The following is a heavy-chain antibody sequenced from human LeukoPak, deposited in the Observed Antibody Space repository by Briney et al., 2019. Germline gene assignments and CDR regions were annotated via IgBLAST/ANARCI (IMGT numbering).Heavy chain of an antibody. J-gene: IGHJ5*02. D-gene: IGHD7-27*01. Sequence: GSLRLSCAASGFTFSSYDMHWVRQATGKGLEWVSAIGTAGDTYYPGSVKGRFTISRENAKNSLYLQMNSLRAGDTAVYYCAREPETGGFDPWGQGTLVTVSS. CDR3: AREPETGGFDP. CDR1: GFTFSSYD. V-gene: IGHV3-13*01. CDR2: IGTAGDT.